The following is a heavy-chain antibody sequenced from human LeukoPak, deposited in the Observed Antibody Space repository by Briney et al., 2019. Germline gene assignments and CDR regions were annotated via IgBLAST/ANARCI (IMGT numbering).Heavy chain of an antibody. CDR3: ARAVAGKRGHDY. CDR1: GGSFTNINW. J-gene: IGHJ4*02. CDR2: IYHTGST. D-gene: IGHD6-19*01. V-gene: IGHV4-4*02. Sequence: SETLPLTCSVSGGSFTNINWWSWVRQSPGKGLEWIGEIYHTGSTSYNPSLRSRVTISVDKSKNQFYLNLNSVTAADTAVYYCARAVAGKRGHDYWGQGTLVTVSS.